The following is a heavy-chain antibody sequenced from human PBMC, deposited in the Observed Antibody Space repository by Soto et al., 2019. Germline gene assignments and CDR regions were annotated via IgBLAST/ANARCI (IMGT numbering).Heavy chain of an antibody. J-gene: IGHJ5*02. CDR2: IYWNDDT. V-gene: IGHV2-5*01. Sequence: QITLTESGPTLVKPTQTLTLTCTFSGFSLTTAGAGVGWIRQPPGKALEWLALIYWNDDTPYSPSLKSILTITKDTSKNQVVLRMTNMDPVDTATYYCAHRGYGNYPRDNWFDPWGQGILVIVSS. CDR1: GFSLTTAGAG. D-gene: IGHD4-17*01. CDR3: AHRGYGNYPRDNWFDP.